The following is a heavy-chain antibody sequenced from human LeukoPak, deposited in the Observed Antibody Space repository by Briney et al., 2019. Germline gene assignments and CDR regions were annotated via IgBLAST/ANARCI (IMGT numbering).Heavy chain of an antibody. CDR1: GGSISSGGYY. CDR3: ARGLGYCSGGSCYVSWFDP. V-gene: IGHV4-31*03. D-gene: IGHD2-15*01. J-gene: IGHJ5*02. Sequence: SETLSLTCTVSGGSISSGGYYWSWIRQHPGKGLEWIGYIYYSGRTYYNPSLKSRVTISVDTSKNQFSLKLSSVTAADTAVYYCARGLGYCSGGSCYVSWFDPWGQGTLVTVSS. CDR2: IYYSGRT.